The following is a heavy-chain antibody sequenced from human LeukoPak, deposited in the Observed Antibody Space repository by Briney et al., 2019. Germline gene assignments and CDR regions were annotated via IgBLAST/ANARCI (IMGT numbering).Heavy chain of an antibody. Sequence: PGGSLRLSCAASGFTFSSYAMHWVRQAPGKGLEWVAVISYDGSNKYYADSVKGRFTISRDNSKNTLYLQMNSLRAEDTAVYYCARDSGGSYFDHWGQGTLVTVSS. D-gene: IGHD1-26*01. J-gene: IGHJ4*02. CDR1: GFTFSSYA. CDR2: ISYDGSNK. CDR3: ARDSGGSYFDH. V-gene: IGHV3-30-3*01.